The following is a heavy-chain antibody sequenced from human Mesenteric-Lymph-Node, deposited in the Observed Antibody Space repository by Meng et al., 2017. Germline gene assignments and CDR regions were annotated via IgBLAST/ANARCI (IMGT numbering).Heavy chain of an antibody. Sequence: GESLKISCAASGFTFSSYDMHWVRQATGKGLEWVSAIGTAGDTYYPGSVKGRFTISRENAKNSLYLQMNSLRAGDTAVYYCARGPVVAATPGGNYFDYWGQGTRVTVSS. D-gene: IGHD2-15*01. CDR1: GFTFSSYD. CDR3: ARGPVVAATPGGNYFDY. CDR2: IGTAGDT. V-gene: IGHV3-13*01. J-gene: IGHJ4*02.